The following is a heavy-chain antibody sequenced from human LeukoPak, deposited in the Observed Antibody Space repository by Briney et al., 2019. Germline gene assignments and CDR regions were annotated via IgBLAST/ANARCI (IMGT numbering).Heavy chain of an antibody. V-gene: IGHV3-21*01. Sequence: GGSLRLSCAASGFTFSSYSTNWVRQAPGKGLEWVSSISSSSSYIYYADSVKGRFTISRDNAKNSLYLQMNSLRAEDTAVYYCARDESSGDFRMDVWGQGTTVTVSS. J-gene: IGHJ6*02. D-gene: IGHD6-19*01. CDR2: ISSSSSYI. CDR1: GFTFSSYS. CDR3: ARDESSGDFRMDV.